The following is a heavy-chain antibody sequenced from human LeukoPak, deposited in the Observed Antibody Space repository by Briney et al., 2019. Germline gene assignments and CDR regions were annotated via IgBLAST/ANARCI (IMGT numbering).Heavy chain of an antibody. D-gene: IGHD3-22*01. Sequence: GGSLRLSCIPSGFTVSSNYMSWVRQAPGKGLEWVSVIYSDGTTYYADSVKGRFTISRDNSKNTLYLQMNSLRAEDTAVYYCAREAYDSSGYHFDYWGQGTLVTVSS. V-gene: IGHV3-66*01. CDR1: GFTVSSNY. CDR2: IYSDGTT. J-gene: IGHJ4*02. CDR3: AREAYDSSGYHFDY.